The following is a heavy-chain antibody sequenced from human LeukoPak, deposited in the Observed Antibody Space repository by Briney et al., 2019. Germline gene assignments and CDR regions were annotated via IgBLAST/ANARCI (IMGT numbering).Heavy chain of an antibody. Sequence: GASVKVSCKASGYTFTSYDINWVRQATGQGLEWMGWMNPNSGNTGYAQKFQGRVTMTEDTSTDTAYMELSSLRSEDTAVYYCATDQCSGGSCYSDYYYGMDVWGQGTTVTVSS. V-gene: IGHV1-8*01. J-gene: IGHJ6*02. CDR1: GYTFTSYD. D-gene: IGHD2-15*01. CDR2: MNPNSGNT. CDR3: ATDQCSGGSCYSDYYYGMDV.